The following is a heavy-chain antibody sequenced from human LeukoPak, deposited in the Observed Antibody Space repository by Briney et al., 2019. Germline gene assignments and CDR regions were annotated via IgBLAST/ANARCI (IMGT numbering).Heavy chain of an antibody. CDR1: GYTFTIYG. CDR2: ISAYNGNT. V-gene: IGHV1-18*01. CDR3: ARVGLRYYYYGMDV. Sequence: GASVKVSCKASGYTFTIYGISWVRQAPGQGLEWMGWISAYNGNTNYAQKLQGRVTMTTDTSTSTAYMELRSLRSDDTAVYYCARVGLRYYYYGMDVWGQGTTVTVSS. D-gene: IGHD3-16*01. J-gene: IGHJ6*02.